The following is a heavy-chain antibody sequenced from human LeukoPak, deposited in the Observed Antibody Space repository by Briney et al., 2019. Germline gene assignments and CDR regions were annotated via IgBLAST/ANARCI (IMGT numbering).Heavy chain of an antibody. Sequence: GGSLRLSCAASGFTFSDYYMSWIRQAPGKGLEWVSAITATSSSTHDADSVQDRFTISRDNSKNTLYLQMNSLRPEDTAIYYCAKLFESGTYNNFFHYWGQGTLVTVFS. CDR3: AKLFESGTYNNFFHY. CDR2: ITATSSST. V-gene: IGHV3-23*01. J-gene: IGHJ4*02. CDR1: GFTFSDYY. D-gene: IGHD3-10*01.